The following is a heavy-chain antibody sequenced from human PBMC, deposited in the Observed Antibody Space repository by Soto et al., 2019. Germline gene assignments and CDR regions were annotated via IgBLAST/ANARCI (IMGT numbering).Heavy chain of an antibody. CDR2: IYYSGST. Sequence: LSLTCTVSGGSVSSGSYYWSWIRQPPGKGLEWIGYIYYSGSTNYNPSLKSRVTISVDTSKNQFSLKLSSVTAADTAVYYCARVKGDDSSGYYPLFDYWGQGTLVTVSS. D-gene: IGHD3-22*01. J-gene: IGHJ4*02. CDR3: ARVKGDDSSGYYPLFDY. V-gene: IGHV4-61*01. CDR1: GGSVSSGSYY.